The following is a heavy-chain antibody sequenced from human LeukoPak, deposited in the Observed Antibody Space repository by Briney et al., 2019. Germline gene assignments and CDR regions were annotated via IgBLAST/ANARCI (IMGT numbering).Heavy chain of an antibody. D-gene: IGHD3-10*01. CDR2: ISDSGST. CDR1: GGSVSSGGSY. Sequence: SETLSLTCAVSGGSVSSGGSYWSWIRQPPGKGLEWIGYISDSGSTNYNLSLKSRVIMSVDTCKNQFSLRLSSVTAADTAVYYRATRPGGSDGYYAYFDYWGQGALVTVSS. CDR3: ATRPGGSDGYYAYFDY. V-gene: IGHV4-61*08. J-gene: IGHJ4*02.